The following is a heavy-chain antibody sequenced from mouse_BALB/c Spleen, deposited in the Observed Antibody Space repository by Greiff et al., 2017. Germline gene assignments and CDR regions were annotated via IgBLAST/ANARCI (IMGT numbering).Heavy chain of an antibody. CDR2: IWGDGST. Sequence: VQLKESGPGLVAPSQSLSITCTVSGFSLTGYGVNWVRQPPGKGLEWLGMIWGDGSTDYNSALKSRLSISKDNSKSQVFLKMNSLQTDDTARYYCARDGSNWDVRGYAMDYWGQGTSVTVSS. J-gene: IGHJ4*01. D-gene: IGHD4-1*01. CDR3: ARDGSNWDVRGYAMDY. V-gene: IGHV2-6-7*01. CDR1: GFSLTGYG.